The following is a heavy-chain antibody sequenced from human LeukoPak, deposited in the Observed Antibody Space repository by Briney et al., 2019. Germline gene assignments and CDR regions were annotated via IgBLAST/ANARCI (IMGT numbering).Heavy chain of an antibody. D-gene: IGHD3-22*01. CDR1: GGSISSSYW. CDR2: INHSGST. Sequence: SGTLSLTCGVSGGSISSSYWWSWVRQPPGKGLEWIGEINHSGSTNYNPSLKSRVTISVDTSKNQFSLKLSSVTAADTAVYYCARGGRYYDSSGDAFDIWGQGTMVTVSS. V-gene: IGHV4-4*02. J-gene: IGHJ3*02. CDR3: ARGGRYYDSSGDAFDI.